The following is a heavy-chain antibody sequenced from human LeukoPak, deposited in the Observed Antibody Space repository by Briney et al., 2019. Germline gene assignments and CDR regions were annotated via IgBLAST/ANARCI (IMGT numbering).Heavy chain of an antibody. CDR2: ISGSGGST. Sequence: GGSLRLSCAASGFTFSSYAMSWVRQAPGKGLEWVSAISGSGGSTYYADSVKGRFTISRDNSKNTLYLQMNSLRAEDTAVYYCARAPGSYWHYFDYWGQGTLVTVSS. V-gene: IGHV3-23*01. CDR1: GFTFSSYA. CDR3: ARAPGSYWHYFDY. D-gene: IGHD1-26*01. J-gene: IGHJ4*02.